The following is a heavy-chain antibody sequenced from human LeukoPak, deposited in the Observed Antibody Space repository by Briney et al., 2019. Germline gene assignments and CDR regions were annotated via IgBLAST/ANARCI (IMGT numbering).Heavy chain of an antibody. CDR2: MYRSDAT. D-gene: IGHD1-14*01. CDR3: ARDLPDQGAY. Sequence: GGSLRLSCGASGLTVSSNYMSWVRQAPGKGLEWVSVMYRSDATYYADSVKGRFTMSRDSSKNTVYLQMNSLRSEDTAVYYCARDLPDQGAYWGQGTLVIVSS. V-gene: IGHV3-53*01. J-gene: IGHJ4*02. CDR1: GLTVSSNY.